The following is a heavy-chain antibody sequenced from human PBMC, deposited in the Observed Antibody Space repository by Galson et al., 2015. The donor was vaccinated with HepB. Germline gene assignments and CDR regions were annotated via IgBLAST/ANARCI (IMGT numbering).Heavy chain of an antibody. CDR2: ISAYNVNT. V-gene: IGHV1-18*01. CDR1: GYTFTSYG. CDR3: ARDLEYCGGDCYPDAFDI. Sequence: SVKVSCKASGYTFTSYGISWVRQAPGQGLEWMGWISAYNVNTNYAQKLQGRVTMTTDTSTSTAYMELRSLRSDDTAVYYCARDLEYCGGDCYPDAFDIWGQGTMVTVSS. D-gene: IGHD2-21*01. J-gene: IGHJ3*02.